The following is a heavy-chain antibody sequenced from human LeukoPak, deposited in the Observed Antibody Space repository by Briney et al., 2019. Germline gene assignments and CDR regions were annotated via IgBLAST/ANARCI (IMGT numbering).Heavy chain of an antibody. D-gene: IGHD1-26*01. Sequence: GGSLRLSCAASGFTFSDYYMSWIRQAPGKGLEWVSYISSSGSTIYYADSVKGRFTTSRDNAKNSLYLQMNSLRAEDTAVYYCARDAYSGSSGDFDYWGQGTLVTVSS. CDR3: ARDAYSGSSGDFDY. CDR1: GFTFSDYY. V-gene: IGHV3-11*04. CDR2: ISSSGSTI. J-gene: IGHJ4*02.